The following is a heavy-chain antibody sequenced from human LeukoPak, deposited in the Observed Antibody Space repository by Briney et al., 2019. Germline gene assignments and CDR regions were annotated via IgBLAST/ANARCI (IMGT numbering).Heavy chain of an antibody. Sequence: ASVKVSCKASGYTFTGYYMHWVRQAPGQGLEWMGRINPNSGGTNYAQKFQGRVTMTRDTSISTAYMELSRLRSDDTAVYYCARLDYSNYPTGLGGYWGQGTLVTVSS. D-gene: IGHD4-11*01. J-gene: IGHJ4*02. CDR1: GYTFTGYY. CDR3: ARLDYSNYPTGLGGY. CDR2: INPNSGGT. V-gene: IGHV1-2*06.